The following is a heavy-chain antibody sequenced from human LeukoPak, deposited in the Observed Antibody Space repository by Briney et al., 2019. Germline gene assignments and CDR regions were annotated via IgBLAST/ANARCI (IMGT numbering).Heavy chain of an antibody. D-gene: IGHD2-2*01. V-gene: IGHV3-30*18. Sequence: GGSLRLSCAAFGFTFSGYEVTWVRQAPGKGLEWVAVISYDGSNKYYADSVKGRFTISRDNSKNTLYLQMNSLRAEDTAVYYCAKDPDCSSTSCYYYYGMDVWGQGTTVTVSS. CDR3: AKDPDCSSTSCYYYYGMDV. J-gene: IGHJ6*02. CDR2: ISYDGSNK. CDR1: GFTFSGYE.